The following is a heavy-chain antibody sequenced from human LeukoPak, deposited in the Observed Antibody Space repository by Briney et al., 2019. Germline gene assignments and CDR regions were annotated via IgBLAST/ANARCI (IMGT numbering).Heavy chain of an antibody. D-gene: IGHD6-13*01. CDR3: ARGQAGSLLDY. Sequence: SETLSLTCTVSGGSISSSSYYWGWIRQPPGKGLEWIGCIDYSRSTNYNPSLKSRVTFSVDTSKNQFSLKLSSVTAADTAVYYCARGQAGSLLDYWGQGILVTVSS. CDR2: IDYSRST. CDR1: GGSISSSSYY. J-gene: IGHJ4*02. V-gene: IGHV4-39*07.